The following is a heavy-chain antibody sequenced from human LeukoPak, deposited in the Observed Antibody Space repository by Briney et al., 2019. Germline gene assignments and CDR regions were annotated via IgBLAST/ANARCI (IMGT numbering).Heavy chain of an antibody. J-gene: IGHJ6*03. CDR3: ARGRGVVVVAATPTHYYYYMDV. CDR2: INHSGST. D-gene: IGHD2-15*01. Sequence: SETLSLTCTVSGGSISSSSYYWGWIRQPPGKGLEWIGEINHSGSTNYNPSLKSRVTISVDTSKNQFSLKLSSVTAAGTAVYYCARGRGVVVVAATPTHYYYYMDVWGKGTTVTVSS. CDR1: GGSISSSSYY. V-gene: IGHV4-39*07.